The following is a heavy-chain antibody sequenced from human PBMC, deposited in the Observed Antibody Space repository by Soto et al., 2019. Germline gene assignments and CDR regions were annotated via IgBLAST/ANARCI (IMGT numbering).Heavy chain of an antibody. V-gene: IGHV1-46*01. CDR1: GYTFTSYY. CDR2: SNPSGGST. CDR3: ARGMPYYYDSSGYHPPLNTDS. Sequence: GAEVKVSWKACGYTFTSYYMHWVRQAPGQGLEWMGISNPSGGSTSYAQKVQGRVTMTRDTSTSTVYMELSSLRAEDTAGYYCARGMPYYYDSSGYHPPLNTDSRGQGTLVTV. J-gene: IGHJ1*01. D-gene: IGHD3-22*01.